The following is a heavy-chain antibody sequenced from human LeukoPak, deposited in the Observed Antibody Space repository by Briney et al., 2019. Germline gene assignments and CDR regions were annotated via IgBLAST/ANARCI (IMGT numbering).Heavy chain of an antibody. Sequence: SETLSLTCAVYGGSFSGYYWSWIRQPPGKGLEWIGEINHSGSTKYNPSLKSRVTISVDTSKNQFSLKLTSVTAADTAVYYCARGTGLGVVFNYYQYYIAVWGKGTTVTVSS. CDR2: INHSGST. J-gene: IGHJ6*03. V-gene: IGHV4-34*01. CDR1: GGSFSGYY. D-gene: IGHD3-3*01. CDR3: ARGTGLGVVFNYYQYYIAV.